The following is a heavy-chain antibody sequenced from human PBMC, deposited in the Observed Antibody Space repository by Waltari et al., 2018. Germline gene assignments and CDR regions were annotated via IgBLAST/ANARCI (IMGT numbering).Heavy chain of an antibody. CDR3: ARVGDFWSGYYYWYFDL. V-gene: IGHV1-69*13. J-gene: IGHJ2*01. D-gene: IGHD3-3*01. CDR1: GGTFSSYA. CDR2: IIPTFGTA. Sequence: QVQLVQSGAEVKKPGSSVKVSCKASGGTFSSYAISWVRQAPGQGLEWMGGIIPTFGTANYAQKFQGRVTITADASTSTAYMELSSLRSEDTAVYYCARVGDFWSGYYYWYFDLWGRGTLVTVSS.